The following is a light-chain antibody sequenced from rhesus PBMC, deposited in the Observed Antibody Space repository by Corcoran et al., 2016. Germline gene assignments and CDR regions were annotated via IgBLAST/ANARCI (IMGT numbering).Light chain of an antibody. J-gene: IGKJ2*01. CDR1: EGISSW. CDR2: SAS. Sequence: DLQMTQSPSSLSAPVGDRVTITCHASEGISSWLDWYQPQTGKATKLLIYSASSLQSGVQSRFSGSGEGTDCKLTISSLQPEEFATYYCKQHNSYPYSFGQGTKVEIK. CDR3: KQHNSYPYS. V-gene: IGKV1-33*02.